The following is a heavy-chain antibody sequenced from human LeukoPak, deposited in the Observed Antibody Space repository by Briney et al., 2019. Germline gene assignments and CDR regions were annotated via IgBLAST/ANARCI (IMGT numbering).Heavy chain of an antibody. Sequence: PGGSLRLSCAASGFTFSDYYMSWIRQAPGKGLEWVSYISSSGSTIYYADSVKGRFTISRDNAKNSLYLQMNSLRAEDTAVYYCAREDEHSYGYGYYYYGMDVWGQGTTVTVSS. CDR1: GFTFSDYY. J-gene: IGHJ6*02. CDR3: AREDEHSYGYGYYYYGMDV. V-gene: IGHV3-11*01. D-gene: IGHD5-18*01. CDR2: ISSSGSTI.